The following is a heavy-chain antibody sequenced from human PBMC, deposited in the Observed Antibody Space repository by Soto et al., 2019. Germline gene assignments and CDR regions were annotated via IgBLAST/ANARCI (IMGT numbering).Heavy chain of an antibody. J-gene: IGHJ4*02. Sequence: SETLSLTCTVSGGSISSSSYYWGWIRQPPGKGLEWIGSIYYSGSTYYNPSLKSRVTISVDTSKNQFSLKLSSVTAADTAVYYCASTPPPPYFWNYCSGGSCYHYWGQGTLVTVSS. CDR3: ASTPPPPYFWNYCSGGSCYHY. CDR2: IYYSGST. D-gene: IGHD2-15*01. V-gene: IGHV4-39*01. CDR1: GGSISSSSYY.